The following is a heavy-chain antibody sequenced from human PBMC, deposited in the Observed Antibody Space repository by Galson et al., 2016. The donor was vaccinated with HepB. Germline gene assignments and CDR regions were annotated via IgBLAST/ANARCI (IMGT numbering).Heavy chain of an antibody. CDR1: GFTFSSYG. CDR3: ARFSGRYYADFDY. CDR2: ISGSGGNS. V-gene: IGHV3-23*01. D-gene: IGHD1-26*01. Sequence: SLRLSCAASGFTFSSYGMSWVRQAPGKGLEWVSAISGSGGNSYYVDSVKGRFTISRDNSKNTLYVQMHSLRAEDTAVYYCARFSGRYYADFDYWGQATLGTVS. J-gene: IGHJ4*02.